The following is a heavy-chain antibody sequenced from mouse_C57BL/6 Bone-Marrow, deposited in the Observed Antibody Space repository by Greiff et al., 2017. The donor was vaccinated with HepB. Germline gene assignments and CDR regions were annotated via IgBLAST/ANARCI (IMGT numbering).Heavy chain of an antibody. D-gene: IGHD1-1*01. CDR2: IDPNSGGT. V-gene: IGHV1-72*01. CDR1: GYTFTSYW. Sequence: QVQLKQPGAELVKPGASVKLSCKASGYTFTSYWMHWVKQRPGRGLERIGRIDPNSGGTKYNEKFKSKATLTVDKPSSTAYMQLSSLTSEDSAVYYCARGYYGSSPHYYAMDYWGQGTSVTVSS. J-gene: IGHJ4*01. CDR3: ARGYYGSSPHYYAMDY.